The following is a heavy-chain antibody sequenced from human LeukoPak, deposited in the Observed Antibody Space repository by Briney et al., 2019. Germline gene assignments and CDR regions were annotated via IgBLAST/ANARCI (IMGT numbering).Heavy chain of an antibody. CDR1: GGSFSVHY. D-gene: IGHD5-18*01. CDR2: ISHSGSI. Sequence: SETLSLTCAVYGGSFSVHYWSWIRQPPGKGLEWIAEISHSGSIDYNPSLKSRVTISVDKSKNQFSLSLTSVTAADMAVYYCARYDVDTDMDMIDSWGQGTLVTVSS. CDR3: ARYDVDTDMDMIDS. J-gene: IGHJ4*02. V-gene: IGHV4-34*01.